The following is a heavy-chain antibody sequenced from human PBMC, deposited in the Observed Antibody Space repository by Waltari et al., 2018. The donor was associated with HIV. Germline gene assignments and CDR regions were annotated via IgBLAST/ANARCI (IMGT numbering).Heavy chain of an antibody. CDR1: NSSISAKH. D-gene: IGHD3-22*01. V-gene: IGHV3-53*01. J-gene: IGHJ5*02. CDR2: IYPDDTT. CDR3: ATGVRYYGP. Sequence: EVLLAESGGGLIQPGGSLGLFCPASNSSISAKHVTWIRQAPGGSLEWVAVIYPDDTTHYADSVSGRFTISRAKSRTKVFLLMNSLFVDDTATYFCATGVRYYGPWGQGTRVTVSS.